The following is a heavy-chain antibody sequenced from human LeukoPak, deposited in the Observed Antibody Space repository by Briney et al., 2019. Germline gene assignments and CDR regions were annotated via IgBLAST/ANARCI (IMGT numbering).Heavy chain of an antibody. V-gene: IGHV3-7*01. J-gene: IGHJ3*02. CDR2: IKQGGSEK. Sequence: PGGSLRLSCAASGFTFSTYWMSWVRQAPGKGLEWVANIKQGGSEKYYVDSVKGRFTISRDNAKNSLYLQMNSLRAEDTAVYYCARDVPAYGGNPDAFDIWGQGTMVTVSS. D-gene: IGHD4-23*01. CDR3: ARDVPAYGGNPDAFDI. CDR1: GFTFSTYW.